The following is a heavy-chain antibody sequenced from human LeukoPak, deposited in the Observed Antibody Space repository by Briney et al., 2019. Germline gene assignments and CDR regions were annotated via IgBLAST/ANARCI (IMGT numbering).Heavy chain of an antibody. CDR1: GGSISSSTYY. V-gene: IGHV4-39*07. CDR3: AREGKVGATTGWFDP. CDR2: ISYSGST. Sequence: SETLSLTCTVSGGSISSSTYYWGWIRQPPGKGLDWIGSISYSGSTYYNPSLKSRVTISVDKSKNQFSLKLSSVTAADTAVYYCAREGKVGATTGWFDPWGQGTLVTVSS. D-gene: IGHD1-26*01. J-gene: IGHJ5*02.